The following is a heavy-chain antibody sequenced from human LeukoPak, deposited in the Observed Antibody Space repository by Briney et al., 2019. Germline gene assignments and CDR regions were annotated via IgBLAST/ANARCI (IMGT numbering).Heavy chain of an antibody. CDR3: AKDISYGDYAY. V-gene: IGHV3-21*04. J-gene: IGHJ4*02. CDR1: GFTFSTYT. Sequence: GGSLRLSCAASGFTFSTYTMNWVRQAPGKGLEWVSSISSRSSYIYYADSVKGRFTISRDNSKNTLYLQMNSLRAEDTAVYYCAKDISYGDYAYWGQGTLVTVSS. CDR2: ISSRSSYI. D-gene: IGHD4-17*01.